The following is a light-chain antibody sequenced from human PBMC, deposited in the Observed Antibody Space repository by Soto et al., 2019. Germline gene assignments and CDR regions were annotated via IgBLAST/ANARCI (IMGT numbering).Light chain of an antibody. V-gene: IGLV2-23*02. CDR2: EVT. J-gene: IGLJ2*01. CDR1: SSDLGSYNL. Sequence: QYALTQPASVSASPGQSITIPCTGTSSDLGSYNLVSWFQQYPGKVPKLIIYEVTKRPSGISNRFSGSKTGNTASLTISGLQAEDEADYYCSSYGGSRVLVDFGGGTKVTVL. CDR3: SSYGGSRVLVD.